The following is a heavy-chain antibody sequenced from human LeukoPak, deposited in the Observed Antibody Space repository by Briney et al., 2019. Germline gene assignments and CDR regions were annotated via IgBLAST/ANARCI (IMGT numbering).Heavy chain of an antibody. CDR3: ARAGIGRFLEWLFFDY. D-gene: IGHD3-3*01. CDR2: ISWNSGSI. CDR1: GFTFDDCA. V-gene: IGHV3-9*01. J-gene: IGHJ4*02. Sequence: GRSLRLSCAASGFTFDDCAMHWVRQAPGKGLEWVSGISWNSGSIGYADSVKGRFTISRDNAKNSLYLQMNSLRAEDTAVYYCARAGIGRFLEWLFFDYWGQGTLVTVSS.